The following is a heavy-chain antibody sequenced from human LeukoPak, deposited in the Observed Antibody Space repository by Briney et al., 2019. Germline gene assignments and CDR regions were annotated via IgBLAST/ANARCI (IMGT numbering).Heavy chain of an antibody. CDR2: ISWNSGSI. V-gene: IGHV3-9*01. CDR3: AKDRSYTAAGYFQH. D-gene: IGHD6-13*01. J-gene: IGHJ1*01. CDR1: GFTFSNAW. Sequence: GGSLRLSCAASGFTFSNAWMSWVRQAPGKGLEWVSGISWNSGSIGYADSVKGRFTISRDNAKNSLYLQMNSLRAEDTALYYCAKDRSYTAAGYFQHWGQGTLVTVSS.